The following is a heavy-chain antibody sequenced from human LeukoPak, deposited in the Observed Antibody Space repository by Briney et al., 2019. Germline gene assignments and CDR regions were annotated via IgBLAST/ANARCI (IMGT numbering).Heavy chain of an antibody. D-gene: IGHD2/OR15-2a*01. CDR1: GYTFTSYG. V-gene: IGHV1-18*01. J-gene: IGHJ4*02. Sequence: ASVKVSCKASGYTFTSYGISWVRQAPGQGLEWMGWIRTYNGDTTYAPKLQGRVTMTTDTSTRTIYLDMRNLTSDDTAVYYCARALSGNYGRVYFTEFDDWGQGTLVTVSS. CDR2: IRTYNGDT. CDR3: ARALSGNYGRVYFTEFDD.